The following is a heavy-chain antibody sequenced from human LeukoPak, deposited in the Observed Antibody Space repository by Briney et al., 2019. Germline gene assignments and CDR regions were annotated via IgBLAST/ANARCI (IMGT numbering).Heavy chain of an antibody. CDR3: ARDTVAAFHYFDY. J-gene: IGHJ4*02. V-gene: IGHV3-48*01. D-gene: IGHD6-19*01. CDR1: GFTFSTYS. CDR2: ISYSISTI. Sequence: GGSLRLSCAASGFTFSTYSMNWVRQAPGKGLEWVSYISYSISTISYADSVKGRFTISRDNAKNSLYLQMNSLRAEDTAVYYCARDTVAAFHYFDYWGQGTLVTVSS.